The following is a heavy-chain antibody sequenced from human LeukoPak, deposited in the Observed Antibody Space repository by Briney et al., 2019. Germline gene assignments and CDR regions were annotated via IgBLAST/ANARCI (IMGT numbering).Heavy chain of an antibody. Sequence: GGSLRLSCAASGFTFSSYSMNWVRQAPGKGLEWVSSISSSSSYIYYADSVKGRFTISRDNAKNSLYLQMNSLRAEDTAVYYCGRDQIFGVVSGYMDVWGKGTTVTVSS. CDR2: ISSSSSYI. D-gene: IGHD3-3*01. J-gene: IGHJ6*03. CDR1: GFTFSSYS. V-gene: IGHV3-21*01. CDR3: GRDQIFGVVSGYMDV.